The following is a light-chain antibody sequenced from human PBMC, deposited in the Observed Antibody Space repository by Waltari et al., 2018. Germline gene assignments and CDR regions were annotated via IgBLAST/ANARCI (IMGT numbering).Light chain of an antibody. CDR2: GAS. V-gene: IGKV3-20*01. J-gene: IGKJ1*01. CDR3: QQYGSSPPWT. Sequence: EIVLTQSPGTLSLSQGERATLSCRASQSVSSSYLAWYQQKPGQAPRLLIYGASSRATGIPDRFSGSGSGTDFTLTISRLEPEDFAVYYCQQYGSSPPWTFGQGTKVEIK. CDR1: QSVSSSY.